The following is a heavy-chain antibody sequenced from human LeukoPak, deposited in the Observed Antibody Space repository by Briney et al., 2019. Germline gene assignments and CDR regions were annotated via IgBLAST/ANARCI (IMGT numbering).Heavy chain of an antibody. CDR1: GYSSTNYG. D-gene: IGHD1-7*01. CDR2: IHIYRGNT. Sequence: GASVKVSCKASGYSSTNYGISWVRQAPGQGLEWMGWIHIYRGNTNYAQKFQGRVTITADESTSTAYMELSSLRSEDTAVYYCARDLGGARNYDSDYWGQGTLVTVSS. V-gene: IGHV1-18*01. J-gene: IGHJ4*02. CDR3: ARDLGGARNYDSDY.